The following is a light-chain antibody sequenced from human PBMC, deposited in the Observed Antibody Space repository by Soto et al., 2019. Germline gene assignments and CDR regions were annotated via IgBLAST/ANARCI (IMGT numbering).Light chain of an antibody. CDR2: EV. CDR1: SSDIGGYKY. CDR3: SSYRGIGNSLV. Sequence: QSALTQPPSASGSPGQSVTISCTGTSSDIGGYKYVSWYQQHPGKAPKLIIYEVTNRFSGSKSGNTASLTVSGLQAEDEAEYYCSSYRGIGNSLVFGAGTKLTVL. J-gene: IGLJ1*01. V-gene: IGLV2-8*01.